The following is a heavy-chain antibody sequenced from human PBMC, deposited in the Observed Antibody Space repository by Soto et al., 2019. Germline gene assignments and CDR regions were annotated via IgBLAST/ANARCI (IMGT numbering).Heavy chain of an antibody. V-gene: IGHV3-53*01. CDR2: IYSSGST. CDR3: ARRPLNSNGAY. D-gene: IGHD3-22*01. CDR1: GFTVSSND. Sequence: EVQLVESGGDLIQPGGSLRLSCAASGFTVSSNDMSWVRQAPGKGLEWVSLIYSSGSTHYADSVKGRFPISRDNSKNSVHLHMNTLRAEDTAVYYCARRPLNSNGAYWGQGTLVTVSS. J-gene: IGHJ4*02.